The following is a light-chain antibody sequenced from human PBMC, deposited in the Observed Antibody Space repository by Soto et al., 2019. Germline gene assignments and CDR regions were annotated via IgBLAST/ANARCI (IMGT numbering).Light chain of an antibody. Sequence: EIVLKQSPGTLSLSPGERATLSCRASQSVTSSLFVWYQQKPGQAPRLLIYDAFSRATGIPDRFSGSGSGIDFTLTISRLEPEDFAVYYCQHYGISRLTFGGGTKVEIK. J-gene: IGKJ4*01. CDR1: QSVTSSL. CDR3: QHYGISRLT. CDR2: DAF. V-gene: IGKV3-20*01.